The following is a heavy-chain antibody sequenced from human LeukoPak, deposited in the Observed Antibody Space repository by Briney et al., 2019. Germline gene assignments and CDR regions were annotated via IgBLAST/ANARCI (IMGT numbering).Heavy chain of an antibody. CDR3: ARDPTTVTKGLDI. V-gene: IGHV4-59*11. Sequence: PSETLSLTCTVSGGSFSSHYWSWIRQPPGKGLEWIGYIPYIGSTNYNPSLKSRVTMSVDTSKNQFSLKLSSVTAADTAVYYCARDPTTVTKGLDIWGQGTMVTVSS. J-gene: IGHJ3*02. CDR2: IPYIGST. D-gene: IGHD4-17*01. CDR1: GGSFSSHY.